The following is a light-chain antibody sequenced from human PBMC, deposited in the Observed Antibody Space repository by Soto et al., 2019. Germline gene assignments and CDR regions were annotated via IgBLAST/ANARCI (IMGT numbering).Light chain of an antibody. J-gene: IGKJ5*01. CDR3: QQSYSTPYT. CDR2: AAS. CDR1: QSISSY. Sequence: DLQMTQSPSSLSASVGYIVTITCRASQSISSYLNWYQQKPGKAPKLLIYAASSLQSGVPSRFSGSGSGTAFTLTISSLQPEDFATYYCQQSYSTPYTFGQGTRLEIK. V-gene: IGKV1-39*01.